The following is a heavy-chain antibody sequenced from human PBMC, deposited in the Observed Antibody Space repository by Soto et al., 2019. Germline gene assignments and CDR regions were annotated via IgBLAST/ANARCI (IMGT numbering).Heavy chain of an antibody. J-gene: IGHJ5*02. D-gene: IGHD3-10*01. CDR3: ARGMVRGVIPRLNWFDP. Sequence: SETLSLTCAAYGGSFSGYYWSWIRQPPGKGLEWIGEINHSGSTNYNPSLKSRVTISVDTSKNQFSLKLSSVTAADTAVYYCARGMVRGVIPRLNWFDPWGQGTLVTVS. CDR2: INHSGST. CDR1: GGSFSGYY. V-gene: IGHV4-34*01.